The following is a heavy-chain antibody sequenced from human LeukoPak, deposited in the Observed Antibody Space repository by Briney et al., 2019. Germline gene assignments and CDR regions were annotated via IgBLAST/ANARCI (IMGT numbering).Heavy chain of an antibody. CDR2: IYNDGST. CDR1: GLTVSSSY. D-gene: IGHD2/OR15-2a*01. V-gene: IGHV3-53*01. CDR3: ARNILFAFDI. J-gene: IGHJ3*02. Sequence: GGSLRLSCAASGLTVSSSYMSWVRQAPGKGLEWVSIIYNDGSTYYADSLKGRFTISRDNSKNTLYLQVNSLRAEDTAMYYCARNILFAFDIWGQGTMVTVSS.